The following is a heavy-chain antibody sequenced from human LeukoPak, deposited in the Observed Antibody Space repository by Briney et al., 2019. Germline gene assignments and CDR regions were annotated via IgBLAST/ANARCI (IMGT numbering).Heavy chain of an antibody. V-gene: IGHV3-30*02. CDR1: GFTFSHDG. Sequence: PGGSLRLSCAASGFTFSHDGMHWVRQAPGKGLEGVTFVRYDGSGEYYEESVKGRFTISRDNSKSTVFLRMKSLRVEDRAVYYCARDESFYGSGRYYWGQGTLVTVSS. D-gene: IGHD3-10*01. CDR3: ARDESFYGSGRYY. J-gene: IGHJ4*02. CDR2: VRYDGSGE.